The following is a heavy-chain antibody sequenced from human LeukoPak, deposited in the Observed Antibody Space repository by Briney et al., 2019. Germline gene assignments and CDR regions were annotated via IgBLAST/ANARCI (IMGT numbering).Heavy chain of an antibody. CDR2: ISGSGGST. J-gene: IGHJ4*02. Sequence: GGSLRLSCAASGFTFSSYAMSWVRQAPGKGLEWVSAISGSGGSTYYADSVKGRFTISRDNSKNTLYLQMNSLKAEDTAVYYCARDKGIAAVIDYWGQGTLVTVSS. CDR3: ARDKGIAAVIDY. D-gene: IGHD6-13*01. CDR1: GFTFSSYA. V-gene: IGHV3-23*01.